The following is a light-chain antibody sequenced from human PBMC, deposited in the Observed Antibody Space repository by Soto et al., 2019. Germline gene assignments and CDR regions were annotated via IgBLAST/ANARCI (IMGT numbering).Light chain of an antibody. J-gene: IGKJ3*01. CDR1: QRVSSTH. CDR3: QQYGGSPLFT. CDR2: GTS. Sequence: ENVLTQSPGTLSLSPGERATLSCRASQRVSSTHLAWYQQKPGQAPRLLIYGTSVRATGIPDRFRGSGSGTDFTLTIGRLEPEDFAVYYSQQYGGSPLFTFGPGTKVEI. V-gene: IGKV3-20*01.